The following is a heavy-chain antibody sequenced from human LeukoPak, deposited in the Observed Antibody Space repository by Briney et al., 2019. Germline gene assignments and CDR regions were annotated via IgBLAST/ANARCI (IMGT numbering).Heavy chain of an antibody. CDR3: ATAIDNPKYPLDYYYYMDV. J-gene: IGHJ6*03. Sequence: ATVTISCKVSGYTFTDYYMHWVQQAPGKGLEWMGLVDPEDGETIYAEKFQGRVPITADTSTYTAYMELSSLRSEDTAVYYCATAIDNPKYPLDYYYYMDVWGKGTTVTVSS. D-gene: IGHD1-14*01. CDR1: GYTFTDYY. V-gene: IGHV1-69-2*01. CDR2: VDPEDGET.